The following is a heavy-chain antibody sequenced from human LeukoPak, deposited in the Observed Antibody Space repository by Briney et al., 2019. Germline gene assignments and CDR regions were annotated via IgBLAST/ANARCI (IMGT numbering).Heavy chain of an antibody. CDR2: IYYSGST. CDR3: ARRIVGATTTGYY. CDR1: GGSISSSSYY. Sequence: PSETLSLTCTVSGGSISSSSYYWGWIREPPGKGLEWTGSIYYSGSTYYNPSLKSRVTISVDTSKNQFSLKLSSVTAADTAVYYCARRIVGATTTGYYWGQGTLVTVSS. J-gene: IGHJ4*02. V-gene: IGHV4-39*01. D-gene: IGHD1-26*01.